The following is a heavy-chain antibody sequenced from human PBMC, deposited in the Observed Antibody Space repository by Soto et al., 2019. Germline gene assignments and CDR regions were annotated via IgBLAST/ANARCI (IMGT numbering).Heavy chain of an antibody. V-gene: IGHV4-39*02. CDR2: IYYSGST. D-gene: IGHD3-10*02. CDR3: AIGFNCYGRGTLKLDS. J-gene: IGHJ4*02. CDR1: GGSISSSSYY. Sequence: SETLSLTCSVSGGSISSSSYYWGWIRQPPGKGLEWIGSIYYSGSTSYNPSLKSRVTISVDTSKNHFSLKLSSVTAADTAVYYCAIGFNCYGRGTLKLDSWGLGTLVTVSA.